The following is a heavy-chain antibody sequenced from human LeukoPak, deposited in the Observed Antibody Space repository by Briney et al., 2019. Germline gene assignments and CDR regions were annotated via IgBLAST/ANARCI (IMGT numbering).Heavy chain of an antibody. V-gene: IGHV4-39*07. D-gene: IGHD1-26*01. Sequence: SETLSLTCTVSGGSISSSSYYWGWIRQPPGKGLEWIGSIYYSGSTYYNPSLKSRVTISVDKSKNQFSLKLSSVTAADTAVYYCASWVKYSGSYYAGFDYWGQGTLVTVSS. CDR2: IYYSGST. CDR1: GGSISSSSYY. J-gene: IGHJ4*02. CDR3: ASWVKYSGSYYAGFDY.